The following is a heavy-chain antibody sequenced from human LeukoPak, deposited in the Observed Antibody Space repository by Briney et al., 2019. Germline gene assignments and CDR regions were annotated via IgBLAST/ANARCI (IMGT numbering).Heavy chain of an antibody. Sequence: GGSLRLFCAACAVSFSTYAMSWVRQAIGEGLVWVSSISSRGELIFYVGSVNGRFTISRANSESTLYLQITSLRPEDTAVYYCARDRHNCSGSDGHYYSRNGDYWGQGTLVTVSS. CDR3: ARDRHNCSGSDGHYYSRNGDY. CDR2: ISSRGELI. J-gene: IGHJ4*02. V-gene: IGHV3-23*01. D-gene: IGHD1-14*01. CDR1: AVSFSTYA.